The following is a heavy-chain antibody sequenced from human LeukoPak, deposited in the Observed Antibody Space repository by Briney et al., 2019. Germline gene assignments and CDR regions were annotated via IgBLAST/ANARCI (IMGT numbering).Heavy chain of an antibody. Sequence: SETLSLTCTVSGGSISSYYWSWIRQPPGKGLEWIGYIYYSGSTNYNPSLKSRVTISVDTSKNQFSLKLSSVTAADTAVYYRARDNSSGWYGMDVWGQGTTVTVSS. CDR1: GGSISSYY. CDR3: ARDNSSGWYGMDV. CDR2: IYYSGST. D-gene: IGHD6-19*01. J-gene: IGHJ6*02. V-gene: IGHV4-59*01.